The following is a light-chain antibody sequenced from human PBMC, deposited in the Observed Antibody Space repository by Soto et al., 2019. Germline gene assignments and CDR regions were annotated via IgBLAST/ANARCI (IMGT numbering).Light chain of an antibody. Sequence: DIQMTQSPSTLSGSVGYRVTITCRASQTISSWLAWYQQKPGKAPKLLIYDASSLESGVPQRSSGSGSGTEFTLTISSLQTDDFSTYYCQQYHSYWTFGQGTTGDIK. CDR2: DAS. CDR3: QQYHSYWT. CDR1: QTISSW. J-gene: IGKJ1*01. V-gene: IGKV1-5*01.